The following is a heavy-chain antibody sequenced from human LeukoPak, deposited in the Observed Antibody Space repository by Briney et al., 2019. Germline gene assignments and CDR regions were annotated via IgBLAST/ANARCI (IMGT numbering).Heavy chain of an antibody. V-gene: IGHV1-46*01. J-gene: IGHJ4*02. CDR2: INPSGGST. Sequence: ASVKVSCKASGYTFTSYAMHWVRQAPGQGLEWMGVINPSGGSTDFPQEFQGRVTLTRDKSTSTVYMELSSLRSEDTAVYYCARGNILTAYYNDYWGQGTLVTVSS. D-gene: IGHD3-9*01. CDR3: ARGNILTAYYNDY. CDR1: GYTFTSYA.